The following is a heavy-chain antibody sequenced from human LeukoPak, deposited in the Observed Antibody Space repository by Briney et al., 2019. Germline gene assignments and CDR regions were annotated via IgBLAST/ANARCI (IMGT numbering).Heavy chain of an antibody. V-gene: IGHV4-38-2*02. J-gene: IGHJ5*02. CDR1: GYSISSGYY. CDR3: ARDQGVWYYGSGSYPYNWFDP. D-gene: IGHD3-10*01. CDR2: IYHSGST. Sequence: SETLSLTCTVSGYSISSGYYWGWIRQPPGKGLEWIGSIYHSGSTYYNPSLKSRVTISVDTSKNQFSLKLSSVTAADTAVYYCARDQGVWYYGSGSYPYNWFDPWGQGTLVTVSS.